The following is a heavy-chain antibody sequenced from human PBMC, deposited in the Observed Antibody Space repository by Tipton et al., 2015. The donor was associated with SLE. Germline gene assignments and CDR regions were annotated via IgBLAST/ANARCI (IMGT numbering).Heavy chain of an antibody. D-gene: IGHD2-15*01. Sequence: GSLRLSCAASGFTFSSYWMHWVRQAPGKGLVWVSRINSDGSSTSYADSVKGRFPISRDNAKNTLYLQMNSLRAEDTAVYYCARVVCSGGSCSDAFDIWGQGTMVTVSS. CDR1: GFTFSSYW. J-gene: IGHJ3*02. CDR3: ARVVCSGGSCSDAFDI. CDR2: INSDGSST. V-gene: IGHV3-74*01.